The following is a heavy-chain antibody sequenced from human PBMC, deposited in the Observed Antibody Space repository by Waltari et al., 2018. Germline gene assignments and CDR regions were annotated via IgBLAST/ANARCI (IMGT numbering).Heavy chain of an antibody. V-gene: IGHV1-2*02. CDR1: GYTFTGYY. CDR2: INPNSGGT. CDR3: ARVGVGQWLALGGFDP. Sequence: QVQLVQSGAEVKKPGASVKVSCKASGYTFTGYYMHWVRQAPGQGLEWMGWINPNSGGTNYAQKFQGRVTRTRDTSISTAYMGLSRLGSDDTAVYYWARVGVGQWLALGGFDPWGQGTLVTVSS. D-gene: IGHD6-19*01. J-gene: IGHJ5*02.